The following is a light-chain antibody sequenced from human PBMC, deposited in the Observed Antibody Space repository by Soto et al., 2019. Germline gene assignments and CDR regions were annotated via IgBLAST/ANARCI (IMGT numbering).Light chain of an antibody. CDR3: SSYTSRSPVV. J-gene: IGLJ2*01. V-gene: IGLV2-14*01. CDR1: SSDVGGYNY. Sequence: QSALTQPASVSGSPGQSITISCTGTSSDVGGYNYVSWYQQHPGKAPKLMIYEVSNRPSGVSNRFSGSKSGNTASLTISGLQGEDEADYYCSSYTSRSPVVFGGGTKLTVL. CDR2: EVS.